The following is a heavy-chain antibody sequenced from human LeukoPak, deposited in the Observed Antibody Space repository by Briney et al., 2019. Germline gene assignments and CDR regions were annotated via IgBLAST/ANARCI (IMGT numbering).Heavy chain of an antibody. CDR2: MNPNSGNT. CDR1: GYTFTSYD. Sequence: ASVKVSCKASGYTFTSYDINWVRQATGQGLEWMGWMNPNSGNTGYAQKFQGRVTITRNTSISTAYMELSSLRSEDTAVYYCARVGGSYGWFDPWGQGTLVTVSS. CDR3: ARVGGSYGWFDP. D-gene: IGHD1-26*01. J-gene: IGHJ5*02. V-gene: IGHV1-8*03.